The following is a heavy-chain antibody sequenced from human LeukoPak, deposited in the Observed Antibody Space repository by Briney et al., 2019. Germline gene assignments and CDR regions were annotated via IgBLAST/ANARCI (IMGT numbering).Heavy chain of an antibody. CDR2: IIPIFGTA. Sequence: ASVKVSCKASGGTFSSYAISWVRQAPGQGLEWMGGIIPIFGTANYAQKFQGRVTISADESTSTAYMELSSLRSEDTAVYYCAGGTSDTARRGFGYWGQGTLVTVSS. CDR1: GGTFSSYA. D-gene: IGHD5-18*01. CDR3: AGGTSDTARRGFGY. J-gene: IGHJ4*02. V-gene: IGHV1-69*01.